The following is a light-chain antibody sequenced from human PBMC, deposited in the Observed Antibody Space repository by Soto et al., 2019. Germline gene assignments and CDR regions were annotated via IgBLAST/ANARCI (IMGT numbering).Light chain of an antibody. CDR2: DVS. Sequence: QSVLTPPRSVYGSPGQSVTISCTGTSSDVGGYNYVSWYQQHPGKAPKLMIYDVSKRPSGVPDRFSGSKSGNRASLTISGLQAEDEAVYYCFSYAGSDRGVVFGVCTKVTV. J-gene: IGLJ2*01. V-gene: IGLV2-11*01. CDR1: SSDVGGYNY. CDR3: FSYAGSDRGVV.